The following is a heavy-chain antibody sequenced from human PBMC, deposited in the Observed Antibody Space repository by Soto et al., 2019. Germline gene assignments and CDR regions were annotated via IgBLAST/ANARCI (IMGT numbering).Heavy chain of an antibody. Sequence: ASVKVSCKASGYPFTKYAMHWVRQAPGQRLEWMGWINAGNGNTKYTQKFQGRVTITRDTSASTAYMEQSSLRSEDTAVSYCARGMVGGTSQVWGQGTLVTVSS. V-gene: IGHV1-3*01. D-gene: IGHD1-26*01. CDR3: ARGMVGGTSQV. CDR2: INAGNGNT. J-gene: IGHJ4*02. CDR1: GYPFTKYA.